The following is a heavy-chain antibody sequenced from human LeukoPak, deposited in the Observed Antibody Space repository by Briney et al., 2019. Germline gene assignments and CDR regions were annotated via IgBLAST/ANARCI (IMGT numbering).Heavy chain of an antibody. V-gene: IGHV4-39*07. D-gene: IGHD6-19*01. CDR1: GGSISGSHYY. CDR2: IYYSGTT. Sequence: SETLSLTCTVSGGSISGSHYYWGWIRQPPGKGLEWIGSIYYSGTTNYNPSLKSRLTISVDTSKNQFSLKLSSVTAADTAVYYCAGDSSGWSGWFDPWGQGTLVTVSS. CDR3: AGDSSGWSGWFDP. J-gene: IGHJ5*02.